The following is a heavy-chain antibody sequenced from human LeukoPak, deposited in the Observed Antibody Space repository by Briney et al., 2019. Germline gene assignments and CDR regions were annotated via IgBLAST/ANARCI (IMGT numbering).Heavy chain of an antibody. CDR2: IKQDGSET. V-gene: IGHV3-7*01. Sequence: GGSPRLPCTASGFTFSDSWLNWVRQAPGKGLEWVAHIKQDGSETSYVDSVKGRFTICRDNAKKELYLQMSSLRAEDTAVYCCVKVRDRRECFNFSFYYWMFVWGKGDTLTVSS. D-gene: IGHD5-24*01. CDR1: GFTFSDSW. J-gene: IGHJ6*04. CDR3: VKVRDRRECFNFSFYYWMFV.